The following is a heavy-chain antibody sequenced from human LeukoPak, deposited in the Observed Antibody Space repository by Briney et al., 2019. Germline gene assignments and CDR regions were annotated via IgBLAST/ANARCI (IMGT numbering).Heavy chain of an antibody. CDR2: IGGSGGGT. Sequence: GGSLRLSCGASGFTFSSYGMSWVRQAPGKGLEWVSAIGGSGGGTYYADSVKGRFTISRDNSKNTLYLQMNSLRAEDTAVYYCAKRGTVTTFGHCDYWGQGTLVTVSS. CDR1: GFTFSSYG. J-gene: IGHJ4*02. D-gene: IGHD4-17*01. CDR3: AKRGTVTTFGHCDY. V-gene: IGHV3-23*01.